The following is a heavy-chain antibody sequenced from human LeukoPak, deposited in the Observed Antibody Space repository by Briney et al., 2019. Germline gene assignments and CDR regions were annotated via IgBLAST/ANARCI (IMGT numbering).Heavy chain of an antibody. D-gene: IGHD3-22*01. CDR2: ISGSGGST. CDR1: GFTFSSYA. J-gene: IGHJ3*02. CDR3: AKPVAYDSSSYYWSGAFDI. Sequence: GGSLRLSCAASGFTFSSYAMSWVRQAPGKGLEWVSAISGSGGSTYYADSVKGRFTISRDNSKNTLYLQMNSLRAEDTAVYYCAKPVAYDSSSYYWSGAFDIWGQGTMVTVSS. V-gene: IGHV3-23*01.